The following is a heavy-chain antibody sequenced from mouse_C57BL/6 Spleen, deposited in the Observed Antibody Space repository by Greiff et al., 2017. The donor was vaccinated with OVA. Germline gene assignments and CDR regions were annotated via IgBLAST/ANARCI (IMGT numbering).Heavy chain of an antibody. CDR3: AITGPEDYFDY. D-gene: IGHD4-1*01. V-gene: IGHV1-64*01. Sequence: VQLQQPGAELVKPGASVKLSCKASGYTFTSYWMHWVKQRPGQGLEWIGMIHPNSGSTNYNEKFKSKATLTVDKSSSTAYMQLSSLTSEDSAVYYCAITGPEDYFDYWGQGTTLTVSS. CDR1: GYTFTSYW. CDR2: IHPNSGST. J-gene: IGHJ2*01.